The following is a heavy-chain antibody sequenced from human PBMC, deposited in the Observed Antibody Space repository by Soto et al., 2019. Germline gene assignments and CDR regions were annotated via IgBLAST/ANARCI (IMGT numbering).Heavy chain of an antibody. Sequence: ASVKVSCKASGYTFTGYYIHWVRQAPGQVLECMVWIHPKSGCTNYXXKFQDWVXXTRDTSISTAXLEVRXLTSDDTAVYFCARRSGSYYDWVDYWRQGTLVTVSS. CDR3: ARRSGSYYDWVDY. CDR1: GYTFTGYY. V-gene: IGHV1-2*04. CDR2: IHPKSGCT. D-gene: IGHD3-10*01. J-gene: IGHJ4*02.